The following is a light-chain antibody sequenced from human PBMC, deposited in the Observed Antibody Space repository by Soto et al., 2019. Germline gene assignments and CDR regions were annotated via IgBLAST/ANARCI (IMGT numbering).Light chain of an antibody. V-gene: IGKV1-16*01. Sequence: IQMTQSPLLLSASVGDRVTITCRASQAISTYLAWFQQKPGKAPKSLIFDASSLQSGVPSRFSGSGSWTDFTLTISSLQPEDVAIYYCQHYNNYPITFGQGTRLEIK. CDR3: QHYNNYPIT. CDR2: DAS. CDR1: QAISTY. J-gene: IGKJ5*01.